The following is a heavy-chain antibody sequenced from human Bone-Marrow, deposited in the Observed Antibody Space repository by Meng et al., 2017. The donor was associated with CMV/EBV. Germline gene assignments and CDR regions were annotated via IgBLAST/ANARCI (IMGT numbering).Heavy chain of an antibody. V-gene: IGHV3-21*01. J-gene: IGHJ4*02. CDR1: GFTFSSYN. Sequence: GGSLRRSCAASGFTFSSYNMNWVRQAPGKGLEWVSSISSSSSYIYYADSVKGRFTISRDNAKNSLYLQMNSLRAEDTAVYYCAWGTHYYGSGSYYRLDPHDYCGQGTLVTFSS. CDR3: AWGTHYYGSGSYYRLDPHDY. CDR2: ISSSSSYI. D-gene: IGHD3-10*01.